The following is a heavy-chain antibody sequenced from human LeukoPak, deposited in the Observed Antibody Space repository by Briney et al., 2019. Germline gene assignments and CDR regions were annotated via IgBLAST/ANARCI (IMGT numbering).Heavy chain of an antibody. CDR3: ARGRRVVRGVIIYYFDY. CDR1: GYTFTSYD. CDR2: MNPNSGNT. D-gene: IGHD3-10*01. V-gene: IGHV1-8*01. Sequence: ASVKVSCKASGYTFTSYDINWVRQATGQGLEWMGWMNPNSGNTGCAQKFQGRVTMTRNTSISTAYMELSSLRSEDTAVYYCARGRRVVRGVIIYYFDYWGQGTLVTVSS. J-gene: IGHJ4*02.